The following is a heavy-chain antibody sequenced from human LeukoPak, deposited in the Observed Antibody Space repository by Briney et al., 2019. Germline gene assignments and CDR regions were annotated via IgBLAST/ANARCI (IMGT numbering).Heavy chain of an antibody. V-gene: IGHV1-46*01. Sequence: GASVKVSCKTSGYTFTSYYMHWVRQAPGQGLEWMGIINPSGGSTTYAQKFQGRVTMTRDMSTSTVYMELRSLRSDDTAVYYCARVISGWYRYYYYYMDVWGKGTTVTISS. J-gene: IGHJ6*03. CDR3: ARVISGWYRYYYYYMDV. D-gene: IGHD6-19*01. CDR2: INPSGGST. CDR1: GYTFTSYY.